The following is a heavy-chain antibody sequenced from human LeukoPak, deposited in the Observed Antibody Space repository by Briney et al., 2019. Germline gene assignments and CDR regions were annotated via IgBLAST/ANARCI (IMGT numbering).Heavy chain of an antibody. V-gene: IGHV4-61*08. D-gene: IGHD2-2*03. CDR1: GASISSGGYY. CDR2: IYTSGST. Sequence: SETLSLTCTVSGASISSGGYYWSWIRQPPGKGLEWIGYIYTSGSTNYNPSLKSRVTISVDTSKNQFSLKLSSVTAADTAVYYCARQEPGYCSSTSCYMGANWFDPWGQGTLVTVSS. CDR3: ARQEPGYCSSTSCYMGANWFDP. J-gene: IGHJ5*02.